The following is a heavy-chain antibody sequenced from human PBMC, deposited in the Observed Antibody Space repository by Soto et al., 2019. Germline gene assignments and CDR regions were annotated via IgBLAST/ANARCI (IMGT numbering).Heavy chain of an antibody. CDR2: IDYSGNT. CDR3: ARELTGYRYGPGEVY. Sequence: QVQLQESGPGLVRPSQTLSLTCRVSGGSISSSNYYWTWIRQPPGKGLEWIGYIDYSGNTYYNPSLQSRVTISVDTFENQFSLTLTSMTAADTAVYYCARELTGYRYGPGEVYWGQGTLITVSS. J-gene: IGHJ4*02. D-gene: IGHD5-18*01. V-gene: IGHV4-30-4*01. CDR1: GGSISSSNYY.